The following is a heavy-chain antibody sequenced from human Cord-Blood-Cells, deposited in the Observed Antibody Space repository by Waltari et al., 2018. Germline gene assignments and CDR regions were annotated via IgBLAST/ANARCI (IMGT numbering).Heavy chain of an antibody. J-gene: IGHJ1*01. D-gene: IGHD6-13*01. CDR2: TNPNSGGT. Sequence: QVQLVQSGAEVKKPGASVKVSCKASGYTFTGYYMHWVRPAPGQGLEWMEGTNPNSGGTNYAQKFQGWVTMTRDTSISTAYMELSRLRSDDTAVYYCATIAAAGAEYFQHWGQGTLVTVSS. CDR3: ATIAAAGAEYFQH. V-gene: IGHV1-2*04. CDR1: GYTFTGYY.